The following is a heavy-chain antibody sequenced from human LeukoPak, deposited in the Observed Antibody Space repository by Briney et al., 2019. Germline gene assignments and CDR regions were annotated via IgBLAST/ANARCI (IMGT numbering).Heavy chain of an antibody. J-gene: IGHJ4*02. CDR3: ASGVYYGSGSYSWAIY. Sequence: SETLSLTCTVSGGSISSSSHYWGWIRQPPGKGLEWIGGIYYSGSTYYNPSLKSRVTISVDTSKNQFSLKLSSVTAADTAVYYCASGVYYGSGSYSWAIYWGQGTLVTVSS. V-gene: IGHV4-39*01. CDR1: GGSISSSSHY. CDR2: IYYSGST. D-gene: IGHD3-10*01.